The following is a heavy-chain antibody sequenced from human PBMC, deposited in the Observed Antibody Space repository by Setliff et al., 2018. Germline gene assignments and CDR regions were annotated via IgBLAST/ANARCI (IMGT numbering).Heavy chain of an antibody. J-gene: IGHJ4*02. CDR2: IFYSDTA. CDR1: GGSIGPHY. D-gene: IGHD6-6*01. Sequence: SETLSLTCTVSGGSIGPHYWSWIRQAPGKGLEWIGHIFYSDTAKYNPSLESRAAISVDSSKNQFSLELTSVTAADAAVYYCARGRNIAARLFDSWGQGTRVTVSS. V-gene: IGHV4-59*11. CDR3: ARGRNIAARLFDS.